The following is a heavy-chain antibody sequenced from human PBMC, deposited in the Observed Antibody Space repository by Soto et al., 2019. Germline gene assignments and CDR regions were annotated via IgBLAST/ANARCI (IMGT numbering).Heavy chain of an antibody. Sequence: PGWSLRLSCTTSGFIFSYSSMTWVRQAPGKGLQWVANIGDDERDKYYMDSVKGRFTISRDNAKNSLYLQMNSLRPEDTGVYYCVRGASCSDCAQGTLVRVSS. CDR1: GFIFSYSS. D-gene: IGHD2-2*01. V-gene: IGHV3-7*01. CDR2: IGDDERDK. J-gene: IGHJ4*02. CDR3: VRGASCSD.